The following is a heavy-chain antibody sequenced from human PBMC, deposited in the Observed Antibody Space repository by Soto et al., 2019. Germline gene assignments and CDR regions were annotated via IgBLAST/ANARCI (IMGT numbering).Heavy chain of an antibody. V-gene: IGHV4-30-4*01. J-gene: IGHJ5*02. CDR2: IYYSGST. CDR3: ASDIQQLVSRWFDP. CDR1: GGSISSGDYY. D-gene: IGHD6-13*01. Sequence: PSETLSLTCTVSGGSISSGDYYWSWIRQPPGKGLEWIGYIYYSGSTYYNPSLKSRVTISVDTSKNQFSLKLSSVTAADTAVYYCASDIQQLVSRWFDPWGQGTLVTVSS.